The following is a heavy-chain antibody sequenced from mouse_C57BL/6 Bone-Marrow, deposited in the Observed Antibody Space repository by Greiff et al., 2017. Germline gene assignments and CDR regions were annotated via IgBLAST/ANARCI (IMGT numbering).Heavy chain of an antibody. J-gene: IGHJ2*01. CDR1: GYTFTSYW. V-gene: IGHV1-69*01. CDR2: IDPSDSYT. Sequence: VQLQQPGAELVMPGASVKLSCKASGYTFTSYWMHWVKQRPGQGLEWIGEIDPSDSYTNYNQNFKGKSTLTVDKSSSTAYMQLSSLTSEDSAVYYCARSDGYLYYFDYWGQGTTLTVSS. D-gene: IGHD2-3*01. CDR3: ARSDGYLYYFDY.